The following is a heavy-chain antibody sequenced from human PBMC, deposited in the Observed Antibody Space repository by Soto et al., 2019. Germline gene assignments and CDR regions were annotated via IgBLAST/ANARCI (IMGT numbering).Heavy chain of an antibody. CDR3: ARVVWYYDSSDQWYFDY. V-gene: IGHV1-69*02. Sequence: QVQLVQSGAEVKKPGSSVKVSCKASGGTFSSYTISWVRQAPGQGLEWMGRIIPILGIANYAQKFQGRVTSTAXXSXSXXYMELSSLRSEDTAVYYCARVVWYYDSSDQWYFDYWGQGTLVTVSS. J-gene: IGHJ4*02. CDR1: GGTFSSYT. CDR2: IIPILGIA. D-gene: IGHD3-22*01.